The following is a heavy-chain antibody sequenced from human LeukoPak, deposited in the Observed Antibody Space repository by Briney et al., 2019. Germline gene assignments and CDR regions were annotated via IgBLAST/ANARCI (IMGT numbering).Heavy chain of an antibody. D-gene: IGHD3-10*01. J-gene: IGHJ6*02. V-gene: IGHV3-11*01. CDR2: ISSSGSTI. CDR3: ARVQPPYYYGMDV. Sequence: PGGSLRLSCAASGFTFSDYYMSWIRQAPGKGLEWISYISSSGSTIYYADSVKGRFTISRDNAKNSLYLQMNSLRAEDAAVYFCARVQPPYYYGMDVWGQGTTVTVSS. CDR1: GFTFSDYY.